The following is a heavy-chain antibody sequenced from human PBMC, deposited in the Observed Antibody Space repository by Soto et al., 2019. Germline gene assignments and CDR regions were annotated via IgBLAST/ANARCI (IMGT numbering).Heavy chain of an antibody. Sequence: GGSLRLSCAASGFTVSSNYMSWVRQAPGKGLEWVSVIYSGGSTYYADSVKGRFTISRDNSKNTLYLQMNSLRAEDTAVYYCARELMGGSGWYGGWFDPWGQGTLVTVSS. CDR2: IYSGGST. CDR3: ARELMGGSGWYGGWFDP. J-gene: IGHJ5*02. V-gene: IGHV3-66*01. D-gene: IGHD6-19*01. CDR1: GFTVSSNY.